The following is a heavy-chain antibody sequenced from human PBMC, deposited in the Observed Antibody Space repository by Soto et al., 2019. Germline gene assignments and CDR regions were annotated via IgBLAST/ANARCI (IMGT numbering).Heavy chain of an antibody. D-gene: IGHD4-17*01. J-gene: IGHJ4*02. CDR3: ARDRDYGDYLFDY. Sequence: GASVKVCCKASRYTFTSYGSSWVRQAPGQGLEWMGWISAYNGNTNYAQKLQGRVTMTTDTSTSTAYMELRSLRSDDTAVYYCARDRDYGDYLFDYWGQGTLVTVSS. CDR1: RYTFTSYG. V-gene: IGHV1-18*01. CDR2: ISAYNGNT.